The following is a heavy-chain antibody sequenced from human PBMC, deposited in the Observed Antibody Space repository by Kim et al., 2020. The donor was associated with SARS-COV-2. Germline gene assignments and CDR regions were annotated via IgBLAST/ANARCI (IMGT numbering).Heavy chain of an antibody. Sequence: YNPSLKRRVTISVDTSKNQFSLKLSSVTAADTAVYYCAREGKDGYNYVDYWGQGTLVTVSS. CDR3: AREGKDGYNYVDY. J-gene: IGHJ4*02. D-gene: IGHD5-12*01. V-gene: IGHV4-31*02.